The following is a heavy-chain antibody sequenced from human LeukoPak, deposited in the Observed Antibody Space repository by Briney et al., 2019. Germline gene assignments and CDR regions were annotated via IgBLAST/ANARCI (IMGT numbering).Heavy chain of an antibody. J-gene: IGHJ4*02. D-gene: IGHD3-3*01. V-gene: IGHV3-7*05. CDR2: IKQDGSEK. CDR3: ARDGPTLYYDFWSGYYPSFDY. Sequence: GGSLRLSCAASGFTFSSYWMSWVRQAPGKGLEWVANIKQDGSEKYYVDSVRGRFTISRDNAKNSLYLQMNSLRAEDTAVYYCARDGPTLYYDFWSGYYPSFDYWGQGTLVTVSS. CDR1: GFTFSSYW.